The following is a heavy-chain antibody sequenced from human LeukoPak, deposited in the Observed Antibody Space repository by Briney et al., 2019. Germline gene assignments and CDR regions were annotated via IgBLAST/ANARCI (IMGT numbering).Heavy chain of an antibody. CDR2: IYHSGST. V-gene: IGHV4-30-2*05. J-gene: IGHJ4*02. D-gene: IGHD5-12*01. CDR3: ARSQENILEMD. CDR1: GGSISSGGYS. Sequence: PSQTLSLTCAVSGGSISSGGYSWSWIRQPPGKGLEWIGYIYHSGSTYYNPSLKSRVTISVDTSKNQFSLKLSSVTAADTAVYYCARSQENILEMDWGQGTLVTVSS.